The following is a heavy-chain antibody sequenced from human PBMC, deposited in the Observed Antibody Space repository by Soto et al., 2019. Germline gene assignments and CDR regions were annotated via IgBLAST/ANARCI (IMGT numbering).Heavy chain of an antibody. CDR3: ARDWGHVDTAMFTDY. V-gene: IGHV3-30-3*01. CDR1: GFTFSSYA. Sequence: HPGGSLRLSCAASGFTFSSYAMHWVRQAPGKGLEWVAVISYDGSNKYYADSVKGRFTISRDNSKNTLYLQMNSLRAEDTAVYYCARDWGHVDTAMFTDYWGQGTLVTVSS. J-gene: IGHJ4*02. CDR2: ISYDGSNK. D-gene: IGHD5-18*01.